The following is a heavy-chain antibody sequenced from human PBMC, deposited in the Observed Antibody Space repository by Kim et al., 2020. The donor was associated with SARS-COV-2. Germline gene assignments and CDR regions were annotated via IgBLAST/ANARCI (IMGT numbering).Heavy chain of an antibody. CDR3: ANNGMDV. Sequence: ANMYTTEYAESVKGRFTISRDDSKNSLYLQMNSLKTEDTAVYYCANNGMDVWGQGTTVTVSS. J-gene: IGHJ6*02. CDR2: ANMYTT. V-gene: IGHV3-72*01.